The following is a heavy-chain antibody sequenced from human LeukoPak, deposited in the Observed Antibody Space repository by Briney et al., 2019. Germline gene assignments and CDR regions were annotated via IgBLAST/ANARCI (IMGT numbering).Heavy chain of an antibody. CDR2: ISGSGGST. CDR3: AAGGTITPFSYYYYYYGMDV. CDR1: GLTFSNYA. D-gene: IGHD1-14*01. V-gene: IGHV3-23*01. J-gene: IGHJ6*02. Sequence: PGGSLRLSCAASGLTFSNYAMSWVRQAPGKGLEWVSAISGSGGSTYYADSVKGRFTISRDNSKNTLYLQMNSLRAEDTAVYYCAAGGTITPFSYYYYYYGMDVWGQGTTVTVSS.